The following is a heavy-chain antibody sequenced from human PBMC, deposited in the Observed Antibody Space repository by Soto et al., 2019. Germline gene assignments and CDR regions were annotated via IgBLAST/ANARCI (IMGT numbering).Heavy chain of an antibody. CDR1: GFTFSSYG. D-gene: IGHD6-19*01. V-gene: IGHV3-30*18. J-gene: IGHJ4*02. Sequence: QVQLVESGGGVVQPGRSLRLSCAASGFTFSSYGMHWVRQAPGKGLEWVAVISYDGSNKYYADSVKGRFTISRDNSKNTLYLQMSSLRAEDTAVYYCAKDWSGTYSSGWCDYWGQGTLVTVSS. CDR3: AKDWSGTYSSGWCDY. CDR2: ISYDGSNK.